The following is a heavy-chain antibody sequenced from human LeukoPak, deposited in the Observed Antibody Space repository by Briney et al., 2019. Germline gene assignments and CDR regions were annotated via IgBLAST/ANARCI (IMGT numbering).Heavy chain of an antibody. Sequence: GGSLRLSCAAFGFIFNTYEINWVRQAPGKGLEWVSYISSSGSKIYYADSVKGRFTISRDNAKNSLYLQMNSLRAEDTAIYYCASRRSDLYGMDVWGQGTTVIVSS. CDR3: ASRRSDLYGMDV. V-gene: IGHV3-48*03. J-gene: IGHJ6*02. CDR1: GFIFNTYE. CDR2: ISSSGSKI.